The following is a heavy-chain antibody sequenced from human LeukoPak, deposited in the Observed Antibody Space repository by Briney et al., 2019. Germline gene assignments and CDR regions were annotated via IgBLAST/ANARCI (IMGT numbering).Heavy chain of an antibody. V-gene: IGHV1-2*02. D-gene: IGHD6-13*01. CDR2: INPNSGGT. Sequence: ASVKVSCKASGYTFTGYYMHWVRQAPGQGLEWMGWINPNSGGTNYAQKFQGRVTMTTDTSTSTAYMELRSLRSDDTAVYYCAREQVDRHGYSSSWYWFDPWGQGTLVTVSS. J-gene: IGHJ5*02. CDR3: AREQVDRHGYSSSWYWFDP. CDR1: GYTFTGYY.